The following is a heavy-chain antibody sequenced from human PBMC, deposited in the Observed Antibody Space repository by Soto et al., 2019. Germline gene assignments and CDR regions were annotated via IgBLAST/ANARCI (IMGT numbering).Heavy chain of an antibody. Sequence: QVQLVESGGGVVQPGRSLRLSCAASGFTFSSYAMFWFRQAPGKGLEWVALISDDGTNEYYADSVKGRFTISRDNSRNRAYLQMNSLRVEDTAAYYCARELAVGTSIGECDYWGLGTLVTVSS. V-gene: IGHV3-30-3*01. CDR2: ISDDGTNE. J-gene: IGHJ4*02. CDR3: ARELAVGTSIGECDY. D-gene: IGHD3-10*01. CDR1: GFTFSSYA.